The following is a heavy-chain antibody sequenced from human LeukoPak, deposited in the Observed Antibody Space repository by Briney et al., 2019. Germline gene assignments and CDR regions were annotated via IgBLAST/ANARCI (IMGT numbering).Heavy chain of an antibody. CDR3: TTSKFLGNLRVDP. CDR1: GFTFSNAW. J-gene: IGHJ5*02. V-gene: IGHV3-15*01. D-gene: IGHD3-3*01. CDR2: IKSKTDGGTT. Sequence: GGSLRLSCAASGFTFSNAWMSWVRQAPGKGLEWVCRIKSKTDGGTTDYAAPVKGRFTISRDDSKNTLYLQMNSLKTEDTAVYYCTTSKFLGNLRVDPWGQGTLVTVSS.